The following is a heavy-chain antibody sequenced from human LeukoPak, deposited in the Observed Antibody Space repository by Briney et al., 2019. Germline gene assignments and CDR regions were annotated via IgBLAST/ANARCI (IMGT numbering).Heavy chain of an antibody. V-gene: IGHV4-59*02. D-gene: IGHD1-1*01. Sequence: SETLSLTCTVSGGSVSGYYWSWVRQSPGKGLEWIGYVSYSGTTDYNPSFQSRVIISLDTSRTQFSLRLSSVTAADTAVYYCARENDRYGRIDYWGQGIHVTVSS. CDR1: GGSVSGYY. CDR2: VSYSGTT. J-gene: IGHJ4*02. CDR3: ARENDRYGRIDY.